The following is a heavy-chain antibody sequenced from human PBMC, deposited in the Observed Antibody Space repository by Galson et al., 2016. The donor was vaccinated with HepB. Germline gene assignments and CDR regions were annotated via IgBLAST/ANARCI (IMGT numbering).Heavy chain of an antibody. Sequence: SLRLSCAASGFTFSDYYMNWIRQAPGKGLEWVSYISGSSSYTNYADSVKGRFTISRDNAKNSLYLQMNSLRAEDTAVYYCARGNHDATPGDYWGQGTLVTVSS. CDR2: ISGSSSYT. CDR3: ARGNHDATPGDY. V-gene: IGHV3-11*06. J-gene: IGHJ4*02. CDR1: GFTFSDYY.